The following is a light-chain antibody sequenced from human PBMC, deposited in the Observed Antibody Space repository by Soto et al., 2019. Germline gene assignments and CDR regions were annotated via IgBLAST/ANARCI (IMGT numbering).Light chain of an antibody. CDR2: DTS. CDR3: QQYIDWPPGT. Sequence: VSQSPATLSVSPGERVTLSCRASQSVSSSLAWYQQRPGQAPRLLIYDTSTRAAGISARFSGSGSGTEFTLTISSLQSEDFAVYYCQQYIDWPPGTFGQGTKVDI. J-gene: IGKJ1*01. V-gene: IGKV3-15*01. CDR1: QSVSSS.